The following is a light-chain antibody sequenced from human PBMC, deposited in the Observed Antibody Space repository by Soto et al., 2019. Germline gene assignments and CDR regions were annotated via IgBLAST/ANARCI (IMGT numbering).Light chain of an antibody. CDR3: SSYTDSSNDV. CDR2: EVN. V-gene: IGLV2-14*01. J-gene: IGLJ1*01. CDR1: SSDIGAYDY. Sequence: QSALTQPASLSGSPGQSITISCTGTSSDIGAYDYVSWFQQHPGKAPKLMISEVNNRPSGVSNRFSGSRSGNTASLTISGLQAEDEADYYCSSYTDSSNDVFGTGTKVTVL.